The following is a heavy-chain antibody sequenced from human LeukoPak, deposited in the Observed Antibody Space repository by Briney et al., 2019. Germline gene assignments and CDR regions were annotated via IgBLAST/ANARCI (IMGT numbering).Heavy chain of an antibody. J-gene: IGHJ3*02. D-gene: IGHD2/OR15-2a*01. Sequence: SGPTLVNPTQTLTLTCTFSGFSLSTSGMCVSWIRQPPGKALEWLARIDWDDDKYYSTSLKTRLTISTDTSKNQVILTMTNMDPVDTATYYRARTSGNSDSFDIWGQGTMVTVSS. CDR3: ARTSGNSDSFDI. V-gene: IGHV2-70*11. CDR1: GFSLSTSGMC. CDR2: IDWDDDK.